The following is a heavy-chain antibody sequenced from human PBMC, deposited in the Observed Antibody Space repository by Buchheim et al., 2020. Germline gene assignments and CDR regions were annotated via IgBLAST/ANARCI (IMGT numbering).Heavy chain of an antibody. CDR2: ISNDGMNE. D-gene: IGHD3-3*01. V-gene: IGHV3-30*18. J-gene: IGHJ4*02. CDR1: GFTFNDYG. CDR3: AKLLWSGRYFDY. Sequence: QVQLVESGGGVVQPGRSLRLSCAASGFTFNDYGMNWVRQAPGKGLEWVATISNDGMNEFYADSVNGRFTISRDNSKNTLCLPVDSLRAEDTAVYYCAKLLWSGRYFDYWGQGTL.